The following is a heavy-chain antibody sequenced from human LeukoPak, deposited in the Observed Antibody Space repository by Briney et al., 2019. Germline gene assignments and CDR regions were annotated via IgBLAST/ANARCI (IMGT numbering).Heavy chain of an antibody. V-gene: IGHV3-23*01. CDR2: ISGSGGST. D-gene: IGHD2-8*01. CDR3: ARRPTIVLIRT. Sequence: GGSLRLSCAASGFTFSSYAMSWVRQAPGKGLEWVSAISGSGGSTYYADSVKGRFTISRDNSKNTLYLQMNSLRAEDTAVYYCARRPTIVLIRTWGQGTLVTVSS. J-gene: IGHJ5*02. CDR1: GFTFSSYA.